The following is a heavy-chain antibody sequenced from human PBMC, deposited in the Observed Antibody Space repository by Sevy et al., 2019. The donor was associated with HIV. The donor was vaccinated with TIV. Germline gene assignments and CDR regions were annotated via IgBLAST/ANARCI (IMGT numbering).Heavy chain of an antibody. V-gene: IGHV3-7*01. CDR2: IKEDGSMI. J-gene: IGHJ4*02. CDR1: GISFSNYW. D-gene: IGHD6-13*01. Sequence: GGSLRLSCAASGISFSNYWMSWVRQAPGKGLEWVANIKEDGSMIYYVDSVKGRFTISRDNAKNSVYLQMTSLRAEDAALYYCVRAIGAAGSYWGQGTLVTVSS. CDR3: VRAIGAAGSY.